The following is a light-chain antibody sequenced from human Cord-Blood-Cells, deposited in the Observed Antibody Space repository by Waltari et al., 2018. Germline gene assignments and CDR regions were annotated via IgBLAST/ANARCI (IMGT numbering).Light chain of an antibody. CDR1: QSVSSN. Sequence: EIVMTQSPATLSVSPGESATLSCRASQSVSSNLAWYQQKPGQAPRLLIYGASTRAPGIPARFSGSGSGTEFTLTISSLLSEEFAVYYCQQYNNWPPWTFGQGTKVEIK. V-gene: IGKV3-15*01. CDR2: GAS. CDR3: QQYNNWPPWT. J-gene: IGKJ1*01.